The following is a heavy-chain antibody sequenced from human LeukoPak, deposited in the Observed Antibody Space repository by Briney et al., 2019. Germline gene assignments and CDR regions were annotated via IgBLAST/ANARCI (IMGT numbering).Heavy chain of an antibody. CDR3: ATYRQVLLPFES. CDR1: GFTFSNYA. J-gene: IGHJ4*02. CDR2: ISGSGDNT. D-gene: IGHD2-8*02. V-gene: IGHV3-23*01. Sequence: PGGSLRLSCAASGFTFSNYAMSWVRQAPGKGPEWVSAISGSGDNTYYADSVKGRFTVSRDNSKNTLYVQMNSLRAEDTAIYYCATYRQVLLPFESWGQGTLVTVSS.